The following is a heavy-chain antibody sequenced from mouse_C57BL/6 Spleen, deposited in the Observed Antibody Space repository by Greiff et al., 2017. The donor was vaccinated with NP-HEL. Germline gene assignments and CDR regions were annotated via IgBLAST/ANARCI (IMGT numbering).Heavy chain of an antibody. CDR1: GYTFTSYW. Sequence: QVQLQQPGAELVMPGASVKLSCTASGYTFTSYWMHWVKQRPGQGLEWIGEIDPSDSYTNYNQKFKGKSTLTVDKSSSTAYRQLSSLTSEDSAVYYCARSSDYWGQGTTLTVSS. CDR2: IDPSDSYT. CDR3: ARSSDY. J-gene: IGHJ2*01. V-gene: IGHV1-69*01.